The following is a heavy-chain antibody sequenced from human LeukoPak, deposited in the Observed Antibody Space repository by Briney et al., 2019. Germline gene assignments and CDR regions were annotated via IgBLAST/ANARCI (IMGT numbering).Heavy chain of an antibody. D-gene: IGHD6-13*01. V-gene: IGHV1-18*01. J-gene: IGHJ4*02. CDR2: VSAYNGNT. CDR1: GYSFTSHG. Sequence: ASVKVSCKSSGYSFTSHGISWVRQAPGQGVEWMGWVSAYNGNTNSAQKFQGRVNMNTDASTSTAYMELRSLRSDDTAIYCCARNVSIVAPPGIWGGGYFDYWGQGTLVTVSS. CDR3: ARNVSIVAPPGIWGGGYFDY.